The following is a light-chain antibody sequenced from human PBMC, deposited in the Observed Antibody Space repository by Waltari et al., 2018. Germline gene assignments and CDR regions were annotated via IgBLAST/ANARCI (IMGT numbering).Light chain of an antibody. Sequence: DRQMPPSPSSLSAPVGTTVTITCQASQGIGNNLNWYHQKPGNAPKFLISRASSLQDGVPSRFIGGGSGTDFSLTINGLQPEDLATYYCQQGSSFPYTFGQGTKLDI. CDR3: QQGSSFPYT. CDR1: QGIGNN. J-gene: IGKJ2*01. V-gene: IGKV1-16*01. CDR2: RAS.